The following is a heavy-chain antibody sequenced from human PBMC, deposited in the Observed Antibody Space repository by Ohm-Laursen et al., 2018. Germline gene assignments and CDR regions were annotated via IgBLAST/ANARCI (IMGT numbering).Heavy chain of an antibody. Sequence: ASVKVSCKASGYTFTSYGISWVRQAPGQGLEWMGWISAYNGNTNYAQKLQGRVTMTTDTSTSTAYMELSSLRSEDTAVYYCARDLRKIVVVPDKYRANYYYYYGMDVWGQGTMVTVSS. CDR2: ISAYNGNT. D-gene: IGHD2-2*01. CDR1: GYTFTSYG. J-gene: IGHJ6*02. V-gene: IGHV1-18*01. CDR3: ARDLRKIVVVPDKYRANYYYYYGMDV.